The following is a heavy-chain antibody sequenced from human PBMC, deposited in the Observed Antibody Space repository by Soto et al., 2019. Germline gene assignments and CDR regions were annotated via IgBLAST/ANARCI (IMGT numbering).Heavy chain of an antibody. D-gene: IGHD6-13*01. CDR1: GFSLSNARMG. CDR3: AGMPRYSSSWYAMDV. Sequence: QVTLKESGPVLVKPTETLTLTCTVSGFSLSNARMGVSWIRQPPGKALEWLAHLFSNDDKSYSESLKTRLTIPKDTSRSQVAPTMTNPDPVDTATYYCAGMPRYSSSWYAMDVWGQGPTVTVS. CDR2: LFSNDDK. J-gene: IGHJ6*02. V-gene: IGHV2-26*01.